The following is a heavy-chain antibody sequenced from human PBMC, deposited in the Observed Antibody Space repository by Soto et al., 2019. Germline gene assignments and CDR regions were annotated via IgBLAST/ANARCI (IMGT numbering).Heavy chain of an antibody. CDR3: AILISWPATSYYYGSGSVRDY. D-gene: IGHD3-10*01. Sequence: GGSLRLSCAASGFTFSSYWMHWVRQAPGKGLVWVSRINSDGSSTSYADSVKGRFTISRDNAKNTLYLQMNSLRAEDTAVYYCAILISWPATSYYYGSGSVRDYWGQGTLVTVSS. V-gene: IGHV3-74*01. CDR1: GFTFSSYW. J-gene: IGHJ4*02. CDR2: INSDGSST.